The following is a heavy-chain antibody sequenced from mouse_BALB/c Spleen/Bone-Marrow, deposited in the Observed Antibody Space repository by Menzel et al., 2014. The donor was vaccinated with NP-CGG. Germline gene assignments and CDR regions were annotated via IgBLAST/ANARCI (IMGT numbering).Heavy chain of an antibody. J-gene: IGHJ3*01. CDR2: INPYNGAT. CDR3: ARKGNYGWFAY. Sequence: EVQLQESGPELVKPGASVKISCKASGYSFTAYYILWVKQSHVKSLEWIGRINPYNGATSYNQNFKDKASLTVDKSSSTAYMELHSLTSEDSAVYYCARKGNYGWFAYWGQGTLVTVSA. V-gene: IGHV1-31*01. CDR1: GYSFTAYY. D-gene: IGHD2-1*01.